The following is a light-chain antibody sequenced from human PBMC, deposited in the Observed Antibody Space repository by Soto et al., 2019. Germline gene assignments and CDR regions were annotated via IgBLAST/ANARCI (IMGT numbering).Light chain of an antibody. V-gene: IGKV1-5*03. CDR3: QQYNDFQYT. CDR1: QSIGSW. J-gene: IGKJ2*01. CDR2: KET. Sequence: DIQMTQSPSTLSASVGDGVTITCRASQSIGSWLAWYQQKPGKAPKLLIYKETNLQSGVPSRFSGSGSGTDFSLTISSLQPVDSATYFCQQYNDFQYTFGQGTKLEI.